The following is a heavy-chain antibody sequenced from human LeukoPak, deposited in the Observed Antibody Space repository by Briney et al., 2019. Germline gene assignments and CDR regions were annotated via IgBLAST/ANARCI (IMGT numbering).Heavy chain of an antibody. V-gene: IGHV4-59*01. J-gene: IGHJ5*02. Sequence: PSETLFLTCSASGGFTNCYSWSGLRQPPGNGLEWIGNIYYSGSTKYNPSFKSRVTISVDTSKNQFSLKLTSVTAEDTAVYYCAKDGGSIWENGFDPWGQGTLVTVSS. D-gene: IGHD1-26*01. CDR1: GGFTNCYS. CDR2: IYYSGST. CDR3: AKDGGSIWENGFDP.